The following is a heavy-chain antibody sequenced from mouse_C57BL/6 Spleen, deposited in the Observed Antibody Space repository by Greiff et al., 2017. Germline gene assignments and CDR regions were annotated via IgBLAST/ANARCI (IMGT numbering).Heavy chain of an antibody. CDR2: IDPYDSYT. J-gene: IGHJ2*01. V-gene: IGHV1-69*01. D-gene: IGHD1-2*01. Sequence: QVQLQQPGAELVMPGASVKMSCKASGYSFTGYWMHWVKQSAGQGLEWIGEIDPYDSYTNYNQKFKGKSTLTVDKSSSTAYMQLSSLTAEDSAVYCCANFHFDYWGQGTTLTVSS. CDR3: ANFHFDY. CDR1: GYSFTGYW.